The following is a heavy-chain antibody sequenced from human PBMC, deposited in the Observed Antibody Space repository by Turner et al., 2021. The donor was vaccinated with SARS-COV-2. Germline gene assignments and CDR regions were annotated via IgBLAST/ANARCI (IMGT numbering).Heavy chain of an antibody. V-gene: IGHV3-48*01. D-gene: IGHD3-3*01. CDR3: AREHYDFWSGYFY. J-gene: IGHJ4*02. CDR2: ISGTTTTI. CDR1: VFTLSTYS. Sequence: EVQLVDSGGGLVQPGGSLILSCAASVFTLSTYSMSWVRQAPGKGPEWVSYISGTTTTIYYADSVKGRCTSSRDNAKNSLYLQMNNLRAEDTAMYYCAREHYDFWSGYFYWGQGTLVTVSS.